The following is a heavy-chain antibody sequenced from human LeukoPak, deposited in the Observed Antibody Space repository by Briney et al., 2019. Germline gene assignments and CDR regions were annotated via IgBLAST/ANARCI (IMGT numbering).Heavy chain of an antibody. J-gene: IGHJ6*03. CDR2: ISSSGSTI. Sequence: GGSLRLSCAASGFTFSDYYMSWIRQAPGKGLEWVSYISSSGSTIYYADSVKGRFTISRDNAKNSLYLQMNSLRAEDTAVYYCARARPLDRYYYYMDVWGKGTTVTISS. V-gene: IGHV3-11*01. CDR3: ARARPLDRYYYYMDV. CDR1: GFTFSDYY.